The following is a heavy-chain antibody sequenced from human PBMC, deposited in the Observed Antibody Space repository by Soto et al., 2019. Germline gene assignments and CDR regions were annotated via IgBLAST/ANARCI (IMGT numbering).Heavy chain of an antibody. V-gene: IGHV3-30-3*01. CDR1: GFTFSSYA. J-gene: IGHJ4*02. CDR3: ARETVVTARTPVWDY. Sequence: QVQLVESGGGVVQPGRSLRLSCAASGFTFSSYAMHWVRQAPGKGLEWVAVISYDGSNKYYADSVKCRFTISRDNSKNTLYLQMNSLRAEDTAVYYCARETVVTARTPVWDYWGQGTLVTVSS. CDR2: ISYDGSNK. D-gene: IGHD2-21*02.